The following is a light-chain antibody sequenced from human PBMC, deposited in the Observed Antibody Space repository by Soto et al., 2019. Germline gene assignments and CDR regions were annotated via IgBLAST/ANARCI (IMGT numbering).Light chain of an antibody. CDR2: GAS. V-gene: IGKV1D-12*01. J-gene: IGKJ5*01. CDR3: QQANSFPIS. CDR1: QGISTW. Sequence: DIQMTQSPSSVSASVGDRVTITCRASQGISTWLAWYQQKPGKAPKLLIYGASSLQSGDPPRFSVSGSVTDFTLTISNLQPEDFATYYCQQANSFPISFGQGTRLEIK.